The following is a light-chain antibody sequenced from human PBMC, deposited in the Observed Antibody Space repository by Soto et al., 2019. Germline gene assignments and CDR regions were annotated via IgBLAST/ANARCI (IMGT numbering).Light chain of an antibody. J-gene: IGKJ1*01. CDR2: DAS. V-gene: IGKV3-20*01. CDR1: QSVSSY. Sequence: EIVMTQSRVTLSMSPGERATLSCRASQSVSSYLAWYQQKPGQAPRLLIYDASNRATGIPARFSGSGSGTDFTLTISRLEPEDFAVYYCQQYGSSGTFGQGTKVDIK. CDR3: QQYGSSGT.